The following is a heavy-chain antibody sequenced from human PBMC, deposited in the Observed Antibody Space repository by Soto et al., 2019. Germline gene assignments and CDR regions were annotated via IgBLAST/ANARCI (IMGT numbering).Heavy chain of an antibody. V-gene: IGHV4-30-2*01. D-gene: IGHD3-10*01. J-gene: IGHJ4*02. CDR3: PRDPGV. CDR1: DGKLVGVGCP. CDR2: IYHSGST. Sequence: AVFDGKLVGVGCPWIRRRQPRGKGMEGIEYIYHSGSTYYNPSLKSRVTISVHRSKNQFSLNLSSVTAADTAVYYCPRDPGVWGQGTLVTVS.